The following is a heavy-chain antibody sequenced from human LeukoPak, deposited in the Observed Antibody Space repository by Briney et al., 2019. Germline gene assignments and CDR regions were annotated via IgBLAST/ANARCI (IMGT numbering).Heavy chain of an antibody. J-gene: IGHJ4*02. D-gene: IGHD3-22*01. CDR1: GGSFSGYY. CDR3: ARTDPGYYDSSGAPYYFDY. V-gene: IGHV4-34*01. Sequence: SETLSLTCAVYGGSFSGYYWSWIRQPPGKELEWIGEINHSGSTNYNPSLKSRVTISVDTSKNQFSLKLSSVTAADTAVYYCARTDPGYYDSSGAPYYFDYWGQGTLVTVSS. CDR2: INHSGST.